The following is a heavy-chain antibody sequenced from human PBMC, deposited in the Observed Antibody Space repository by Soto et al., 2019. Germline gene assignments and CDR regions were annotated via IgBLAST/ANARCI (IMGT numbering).Heavy chain of an antibody. CDR3: ARDPLWGTAMVLWYFDL. CDR1: GFTFSSYA. D-gene: IGHD5-18*01. Sequence: GGSLRLSCAASGFTFSSYAMHLVRQAPGKGLEWVAVISYDGSNKYYADSVKGRFTISRDNSKNTLYLQMNSLRAEDTAVYYCARDPLWGTAMVLWYFDLWGRGTLVTVS. CDR2: ISYDGSNK. V-gene: IGHV3-30-3*01. J-gene: IGHJ2*01.